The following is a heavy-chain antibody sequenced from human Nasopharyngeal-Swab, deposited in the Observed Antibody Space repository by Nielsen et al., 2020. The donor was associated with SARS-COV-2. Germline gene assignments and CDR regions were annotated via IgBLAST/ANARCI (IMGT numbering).Heavy chain of an antibody. Sequence: GGSLRLSCSASGFTFSSYAMHWVRQAPGKGLEYVSAISSNGGSTYYADSVKGRFTISRDNSKNTLYLQVSSLRAEDTAVYYCVKGGYGVYFDYWGQGTLATVSS. J-gene: IGHJ4*02. CDR1: GFTFSSYA. CDR3: VKGGYGVYFDY. V-gene: IGHV3-64D*06. D-gene: IGHD4-17*01. CDR2: ISSNGGST.